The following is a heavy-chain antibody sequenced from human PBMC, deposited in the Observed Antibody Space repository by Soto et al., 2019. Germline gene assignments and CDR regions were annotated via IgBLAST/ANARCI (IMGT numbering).Heavy chain of an antibody. V-gene: IGHV1-18*04. J-gene: IGHJ5*02. CDR1: GYTFTDYF. D-gene: IGHD2-15*01. CDR3: ARLEGYCSGGSCYSLPVWFDP. Sequence: QVQLVQSGAEVKKPGASVKLSCKASGYTFTDYFLHWVRQAPGQGLEWMGWISAYNGNTNYAQKHQGRVTMTTDTSTSTAYMELRSLRSGDTAVYYCARLEGYCSGGSCYSLPVWFDPWGQGTLVTVSS. CDR2: ISAYNGNT.